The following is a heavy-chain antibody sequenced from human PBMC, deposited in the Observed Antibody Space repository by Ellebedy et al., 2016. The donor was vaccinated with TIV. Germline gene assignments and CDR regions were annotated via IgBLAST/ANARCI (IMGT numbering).Heavy chain of an antibody. D-gene: IGHD3-22*01. CDR2: ISGDGANT. Sequence: GESLKISCAASGFAVSSNYMSWVRQAPGKGLEWVSAISGDGANTYYADSVKGRFSISRDNSKNTLYLQMHSLRGEDTAVYYCVKLDSSGYYYGRLDYWGQGTLVTVSA. J-gene: IGHJ4*02. CDR1: GFAVSSNY. V-gene: IGHV3-23*01. CDR3: VKLDSSGYYYGRLDY.